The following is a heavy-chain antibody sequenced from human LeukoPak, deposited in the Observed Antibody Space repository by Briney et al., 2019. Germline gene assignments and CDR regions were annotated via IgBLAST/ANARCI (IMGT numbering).Heavy chain of an antibody. Sequence: SETLSLTCSVSGGSISGFYWSWIRQPPGKGLEWIGYIYYTGDSNCDPSLKSRVTVSLDTSKNQVSLRLTSVTAADTAVYYCARHPFATPFDYWGRETVVTVSS. CDR3: ARHPFATPFDY. D-gene: IGHD2-15*01. J-gene: IGHJ4*02. V-gene: IGHV4-59*08. CDR1: GGSISGFY. CDR2: IYYTGDS.